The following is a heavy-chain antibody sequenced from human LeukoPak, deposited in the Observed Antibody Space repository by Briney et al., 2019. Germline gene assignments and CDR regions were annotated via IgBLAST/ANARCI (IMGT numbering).Heavy chain of an antibody. V-gene: IGHV3-23*01. D-gene: IGHD3-16*01. CDR3: AKGPTPRATITFGGVLDY. CDR1: GFTFSSYA. Sequence: GGSLRLSCAASGFTFSSYAMSWVRQAPGKGLEWVSAISGSGGSTYYADSVKGRFTISRDNSKNTLYLQMNSLRAEDTAVYYCAKGPTPRATITFGGVLDYWGQGTLVTVSS. J-gene: IGHJ4*02. CDR2: ISGSGGST.